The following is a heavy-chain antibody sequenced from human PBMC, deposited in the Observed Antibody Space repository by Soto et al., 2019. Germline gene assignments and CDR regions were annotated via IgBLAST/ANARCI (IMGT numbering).Heavy chain of an antibody. CDR2: ISSSSSYI. J-gene: IGHJ4*02. V-gene: IGHV3-21*01. Sequence: EVQLVESGGGLVKPGGSLRLSCAASGFTFSSYSMNWVRQAPGKGLEWVSSISSSSSYIYYADSVKGRFTISRDNAKNSLYLQMNSWRAEDTAVYYCARARKDIVATIRGKPTFNFDYWGQGALVTVFS. CDR3: ARARKDIVATIRGKPTFNFDY. CDR1: GFTFSSYS. D-gene: IGHD5-12*01.